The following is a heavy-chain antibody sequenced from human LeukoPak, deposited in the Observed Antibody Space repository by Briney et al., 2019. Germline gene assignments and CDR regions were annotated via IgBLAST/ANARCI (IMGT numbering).Heavy chain of an antibody. Sequence: PGGSLRLSCATSGFTVITNYMRSVRQAPGKGLDWVSVIYSGGSTYYADSVKGRFTISRDNSKNTLYLQMNSLRAEDTAVYYCARDRWNYEGWFDPWGQGTLVTVSS. CDR3: ARDRWNYEGWFDP. CDR1: GFTVITNY. V-gene: IGHV3-53*01. J-gene: IGHJ5*02. CDR2: IYSGGST. D-gene: IGHD1-7*01.